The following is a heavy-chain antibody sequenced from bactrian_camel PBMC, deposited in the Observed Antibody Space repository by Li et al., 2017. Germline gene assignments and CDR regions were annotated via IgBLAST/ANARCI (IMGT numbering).Heavy chain of an antibody. Sequence: VQLVESGGGSVQPRGSLRLSCAASGFTFRLGDMSWARQAPGKGLEWISGINSRTDGTTVYAESVKGRFTISIDNAKTTLYLQMNNLRADDTAMYYCAIGLFADFGLGRGTQVTVS. D-gene: IGHD5*01. V-gene: IGHV3S40*01. CDR1: GFTFRLGD. J-gene: IGHJ4*01. CDR2: INSRTDGTT.